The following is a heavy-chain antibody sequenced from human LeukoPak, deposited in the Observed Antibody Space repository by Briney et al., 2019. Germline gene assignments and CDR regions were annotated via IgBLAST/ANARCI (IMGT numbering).Heavy chain of an antibody. CDR1: GGSISTYY. V-gene: IGHV4-59*08. CDR3: ARQPGRRDMDV. D-gene: IGHD1-14*01. J-gene: IGHJ6*03. Sequence: SETLSLTCAVSGGSISTYYWSWIRQPPGKGLEWIGYIYYSGSTNYKPSLKSRVTISVDTSKNQFSLKLSSVTAADTAVYYCARQPGRRDMDVWGKGTTVTVSS. CDR2: IYYSGST.